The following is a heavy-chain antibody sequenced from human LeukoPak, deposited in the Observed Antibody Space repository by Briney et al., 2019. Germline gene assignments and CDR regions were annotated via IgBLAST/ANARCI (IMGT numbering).Heavy chain of an antibody. J-gene: IGHJ4*02. CDR2: TYYRSKWYN. Sequence: SQTLSLTCAISGDSVSSNSVTWNWIRQSPSRGLEWLGRTYYRSKWYNDYAVSVKSRITINPDTSKNQFSLQLNSVTPEDTAVYYCARGRAELLRIDYWGQGTLVTVSS. D-gene: IGHD1-26*01. CDR1: GDSVSSNSVT. V-gene: IGHV6-1*01. CDR3: ARGRAELLRIDY.